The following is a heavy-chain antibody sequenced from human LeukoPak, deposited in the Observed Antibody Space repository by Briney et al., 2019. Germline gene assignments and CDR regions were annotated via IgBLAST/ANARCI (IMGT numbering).Heavy chain of an antibody. CDR1: GYIFASYF. Sequence: ASVKVSCKASGYIFASYFMHWVRQAPGQGLEWMGLINPSGGSTRYAQKFQGRVTMTRDMSTSTVYMELSSLRSEDTAVYYCARALPHRRLMDTTMEQHWFDPWGQGTLVTVSS. CDR3: ARALPHRRLMDTTMEQHWFDP. D-gene: IGHD5-18*01. J-gene: IGHJ5*02. CDR2: INPSGGST. V-gene: IGHV1-46*01.